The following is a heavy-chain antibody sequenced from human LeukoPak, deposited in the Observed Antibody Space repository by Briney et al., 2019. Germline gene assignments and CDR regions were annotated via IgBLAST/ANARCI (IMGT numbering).Heavy chain of an antibody. J-gene: IGHJ4*02. CDR3: ARALYCSGGSCYSGSIDS. D-gene: IGHD2-15*01. CDR2: INWNGGST. Sequence: GGSLRLSCAASGFTFDDYGMSWVRQAPGKGLEWVSGINWNGGSTVYADSVKGRFTISRDNAKNSLYLQMNSLRAEDTAVYYCARALYCSGGSCYSGSIDSWGQGTLVTVSS. CDR1: GFTFDDYG. V-gene: IGHV3-20*04.